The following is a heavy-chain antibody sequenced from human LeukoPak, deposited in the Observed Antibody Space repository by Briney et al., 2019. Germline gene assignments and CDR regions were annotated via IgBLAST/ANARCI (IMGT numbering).Heavy chain of an antibody. J-gene: IGHJ4*02. CDR1: GFTFSNAY. D-gene: IGHD3-3*01. V-gene: IGHV3-7*01. CDR2: IKQDGSQE. Sequence: GGSLRLSCAASGFTFSNAYMNWVRQAPGKGLEWVAHIKQDGSQEYYVDSVKGRFTISRDSAKNSLYLQMNSLRAEDTAVYYCARGVPYDSWSGPHYSDYWGQGTLVTVSS. CDR3: ARGVPYDSWSGPHYSDY.